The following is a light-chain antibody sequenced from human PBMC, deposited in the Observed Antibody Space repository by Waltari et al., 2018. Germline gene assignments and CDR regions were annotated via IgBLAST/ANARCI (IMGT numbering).Light chain of an antibody. J-gene: IGKJ5*01. Sequence: VMTQSPATLSLFPGERAVLSCWASQSIETNLAWFQQKPGHAPRLLISGSSTRATNVPTRFSGSGSATDFTLSISNLHPEDFATYSCQQSYNVLPITFGQGTRLEIK. CDR3: QQSYNVLPIT. CDR2: GSS. CDR1: QSIETN. V-gene: IGKV3-15*01.